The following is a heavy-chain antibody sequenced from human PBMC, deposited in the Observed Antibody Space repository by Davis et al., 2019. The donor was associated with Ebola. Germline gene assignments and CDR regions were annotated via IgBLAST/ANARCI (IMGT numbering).Heavy chain of an antibody. J-gene: IGHJ2*01. CDR1: GGTFRSSA. D-gene: IGHD2-21*01. V-gene: IGHV1-69*04. CDR3: ARDLTSEVIGYFDL. CDR2: ITPIVGIA. Sequence: SVKVSCKASGGTFRSSAISWVRQAPGQGLEWMGRITPIVGIANYAQNYQSRLTITADKSTTTAYMELRSLRSEDTAVYYCARDLTSEVIGYFDLWGRGTLITVSS.